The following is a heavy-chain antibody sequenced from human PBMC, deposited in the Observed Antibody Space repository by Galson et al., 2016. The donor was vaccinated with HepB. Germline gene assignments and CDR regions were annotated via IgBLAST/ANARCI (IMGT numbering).Heavy chain of an antibody. Sequence: SLRLSCAASGFTFSSNWMGWVRQSPGKGLGWVGNIKPDGSGKYYADSVKGRFTISRDNAKKSLYLQMNSLRAEDTAVYYCARVGIGSSWYFDYWGQGTLVTVSS. CDR1: GFTFSSNW. CDR2: IKPDGSGK. J-gene: IGHJ4*02. V-gene: IGHV3-7*04. CDR3: ARVGIGSSWYFDY. D-gene: IGHD6-13*01.